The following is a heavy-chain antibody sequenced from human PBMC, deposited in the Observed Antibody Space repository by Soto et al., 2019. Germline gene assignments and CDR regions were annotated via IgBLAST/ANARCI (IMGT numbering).Heavy chain of an antibody. CDR2: IYATGTT. D-gene: IGHD1-1*01. J-gene: IGHJ5*02. CDR1: GASISGFY. V-gene: IGHV4-4*07. CDR3: VRDGTKTLRDWFDP. Sequence: TLSLTCTVSGASISGFYWSWIRKSAGKGLEWIGRIYATGTTDYNPSLKSRVMMSVDTSKKQFSLKLRSVTAADTAVYYCVRDGTKTLRDWFDPWGQGISVTVSS.